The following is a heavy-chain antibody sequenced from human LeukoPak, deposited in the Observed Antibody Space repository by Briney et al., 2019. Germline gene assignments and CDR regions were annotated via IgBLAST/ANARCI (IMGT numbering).Heavy chain of an antibody. Sequence: ASVKVSCKASGYTFTGYYMHWVRQAPGQGLEWMGWINPNSGGTNYAQKFQGRVTMTRDTSISTAYMELSRLRSDDTAVYYCAKVRETNFRDGYLPWGQGTLVTVSS. CDR3: AKVRETNFRDGYLP. J-gene: IGHJ5*02. CDR2: INPNSGGT. V-gene: IGHV1-2*02. D-gene: IGHD5-24*01. CDR1: GYTFTGYY.